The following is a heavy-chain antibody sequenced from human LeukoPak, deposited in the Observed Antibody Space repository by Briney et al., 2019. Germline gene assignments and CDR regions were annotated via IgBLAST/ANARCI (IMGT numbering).Heavy chain of an antibody. CDR1: GFTFDDYA. V-gene: IGHV3-9*01. CDR2: ISWNSGSI. Sequence: GRSLRPSCAASGFTFDDYAMHWVRQAPGKGLEWVSGISWNSGSIGYADSVKGRFTISRDNAKNSLYLQMNSLGAEDTALYYCAKSWTYDSAFDIWGQGTMVTVSS. D-gene: IGHD3-22*01. J-gene: IGHJ3*02. CDR3: AKSWTYDSAFDI.